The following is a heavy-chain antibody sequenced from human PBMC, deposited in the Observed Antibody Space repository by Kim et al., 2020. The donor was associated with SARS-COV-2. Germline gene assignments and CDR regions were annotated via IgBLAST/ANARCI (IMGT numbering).Heavy chain of an antibody. D-gene: IGHD2-2*01. CDR3: ARDSISAAAAPWYFDS. V-gene: IGHV3-11*01. J-gene: IGHJ4*02. CDR1: GFSFRAYY. Sequence: GGSLRLSCTASGFSFRAYYMSWIRQAPGKGLEWVAYISRGGITINYADSVEGRFTISRDDAEDSLYLHMDDLTVEDTAIYYCARDSISAAAAPWYFDSWGQGTLAT. CDR2: ISRGGITI.